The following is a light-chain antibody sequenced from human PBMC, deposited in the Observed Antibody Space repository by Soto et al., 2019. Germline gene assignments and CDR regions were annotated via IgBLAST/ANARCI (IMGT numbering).Light chain of an antibody. J-gene: IGKJ4*01. CDR3: QQYGSSSLT. CDR1: QSIVDF. Sequence: EIVLTHSPATLSLSPGERATIFCRASQSIVDFLAWYPQRPGQAPRLLIYEASNRPSGIPARFSGSGSGTDIALTISSLEPEDFAVYYCQQYGSSSLTFGGGTKVDIK. CDR2: EAS. V-gene: IGKV3-11*01.